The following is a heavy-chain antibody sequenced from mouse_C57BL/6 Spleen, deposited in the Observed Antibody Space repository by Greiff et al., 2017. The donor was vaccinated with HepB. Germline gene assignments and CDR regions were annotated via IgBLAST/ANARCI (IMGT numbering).Heavy chain of an antibody. V-gene: IGHV1-50*01. J-gene: IGHJ2*01. CDR1: GYTFTSYW. D-gene: IGHD4-1*01. CDR2: IDPSDSYT. Sequence: VQLQQPGAELVKPGASVKLSCKASGYTFTSYWMQWVKQRPGQGLEWIGEIDPSDSYTNYNQKFKGKATLTVDTSSSTAYMQLSSLTSEDSAVYYCARSASWDDYWGQGTTLTVSS. CDR3: ARSASWDDY.